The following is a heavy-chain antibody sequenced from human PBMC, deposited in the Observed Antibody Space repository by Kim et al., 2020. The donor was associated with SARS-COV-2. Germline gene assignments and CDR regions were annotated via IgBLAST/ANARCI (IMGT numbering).Heavy chain of an antibody. CDR3: ASVSPPASHFDY. CDR2: ISSSGSTI. V-gene: IGHV3-11*04. J-gene: IGHJ4*02. D-gene: IGHD6-6*01. Sequence: GGSLRLSCAASGFTFSDYYMSWIRQAPGKGLEWVSYISSSGSTIYYADSVKGRFTISRDNAKNSLYLQMNSLTAEDTAVYYCASVSPPASHFDYWGQGTLVTVSS. CDR1: GFTFSDYY.